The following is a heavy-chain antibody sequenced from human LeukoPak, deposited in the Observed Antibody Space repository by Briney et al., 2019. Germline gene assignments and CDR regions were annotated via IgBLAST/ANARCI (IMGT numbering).Heavy chain of an antibody. CDR2: INQDGSEK. CDR1: GFTFSSYW. J-gene: IGHJ4*02. V-gene: IGHV3-7*01. CDR3: ARDKPYGDSSDY. Sequence: PGGSLRLSCAASGFTFSSYWMSWVRQAPGKGLEWVANINQDGSEKYYVDSAKGRFTISRDNAKNSLYLQMNSLRAEDTAIYYCARDKPYGDSSDYWGQGTLVTVSS. D-gene: IGHD4-17*01.